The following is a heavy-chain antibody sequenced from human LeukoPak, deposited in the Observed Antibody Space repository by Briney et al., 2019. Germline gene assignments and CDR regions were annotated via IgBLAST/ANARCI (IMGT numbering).Heavy chain of an antibody. CDR2: IYTSGST. V-gene: IGHV4-4*07. CDR1: GGSISSYY. D-gene: IGHD3-16*02. J-gene: IGHJ4*02. Sequence: PSETLSLTCTVSGGSISSYYWSWIRQPAGKGLEWIGRIYTSGSTNYSPSLKSRVTMSVDTSKNQFSLKLSSVTAADTAVYYCAREGMITFGGVIANRFDYWGQGTLATVSS. CDR3: AREGMITFGGVIANRFDY.